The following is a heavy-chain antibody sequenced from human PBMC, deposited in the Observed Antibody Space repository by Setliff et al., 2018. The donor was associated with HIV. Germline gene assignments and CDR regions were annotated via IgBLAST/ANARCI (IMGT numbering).Heavy chain of an antibody. V-gene: IGHV4-39*01. D-gene: IGHD3-3*01. Sequence: SETLSLTCTVSGGSISSSSYYWGWIRQPPGKGLEWIGSIYYSGRTYYNPSLKSRVTISVDTSKKQFSLKLSSVTAADTAVYYCARLGEGYNFWSGYSYYHYHQDVLGKGTTVTVSS. CDR2: IYYSGRT. CDR1: GGSISSSSYY. CDR3: ARLGEGYNFWSGYSYYHYHQDV. J-gene: IGHJ6*03.